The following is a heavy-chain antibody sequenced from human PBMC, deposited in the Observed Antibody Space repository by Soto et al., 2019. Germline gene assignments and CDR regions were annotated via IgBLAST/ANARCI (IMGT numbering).Heavy chain of an antibody. D-gene: IGHD3-22*01. J-gene: IGHJ4*02. V-gene: IGHV4-34*01. CDR3: ARVYSGGYVDY. CDR1: GGSFSGYY. CDR2: INHSGST. Sequence: QVQLLQWGAGLLKPSETLSLTCAVYGGSFSGYYWSWIRQPTGKGLEWIGEINHSGSTNYNPSLKSRVTISVDTSKNQFSLKLSSVTAADTAVYSCARVYSGGYVDYWGQGTLVTVSS.